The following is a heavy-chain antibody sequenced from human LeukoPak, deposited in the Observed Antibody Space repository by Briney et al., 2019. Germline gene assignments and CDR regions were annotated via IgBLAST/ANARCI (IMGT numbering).Heavy chain of an antibody. V-gene: IGHV3-30*02. D-gene: IGHD3-22*01. CDR3: AKDGYDSSGYFFDY. J-gene: IGHJ4*02. CDR2: LRKDGSNK. Sequence: GGSLRLSCAASGFTFSSYGMHWVRQAPGKGLEGVALLRKDGSNKYYEDSVKGRFTISRDNSKTTLYLQMNSLRAEDTAVYYCAKDGYDSSGYFFDYWGQGTLVTVSS. CDR1: GFTFSSYG.